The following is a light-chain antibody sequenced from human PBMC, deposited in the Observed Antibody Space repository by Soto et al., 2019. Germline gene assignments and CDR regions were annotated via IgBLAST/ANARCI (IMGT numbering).Light chain of an antibody. CDR2: GAS. CDR1: KSVNNNY. J-gene: IGKJ2*01. Sequence: EIVLTQSPGTLSLSPGERATLSCRARKSVNNNYLAWYQQKHGQAPRLLIYGASSRATGIPDRFSGSGSGTDFNLTISRLEPEDFAVYYCQQYGSSQYTFGQGTKLEIQ. V-gene: IGKV3-20*01. CDR3: QQYGSSQYT.